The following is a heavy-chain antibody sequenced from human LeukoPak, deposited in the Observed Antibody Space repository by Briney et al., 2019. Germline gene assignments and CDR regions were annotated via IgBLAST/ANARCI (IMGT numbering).Heavy chain of an antibody. CDR2: ISDSGSIT. Sequence: GGSLRLSCAASGFAFSNQAMGWVRQAPEKGLEWVSVISDSGSITYYADSVKGRFTISRDNSQNTLFLQMNSLRAEDTAVYYCAKDARRTDGWYFFDYWGQGALVTVSS. V-gene: IGHV3-23*01. CDR3: AKDARRTDGWYFFDY. J-gene: IGHJ4*02. CDR1: GFAFSNQA. D-gene: IGHD6-19*01.